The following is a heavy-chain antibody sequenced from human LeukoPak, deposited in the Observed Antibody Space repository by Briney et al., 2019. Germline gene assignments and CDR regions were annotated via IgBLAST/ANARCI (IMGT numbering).Heavy chain of an antibody. J-gene: IGHJ5*02. D-gene: IGHD2-2*01. Sequence: ASVTVSCKASGYTFTGYYMHWVRQAPGQGLEWMGWINPNSGGTNYAQKFQGRVTMTRDTSISTAHMELSRLRSDDTAVYYCARDRGYCSSTSCGKGTGWFDPWGQGTLVTVSS. CDR3: ARDRGYCSSTSCGKGTGWFDP. CDR1: GYTFTGYY. V-gene: IGHV1-2*02. CDR2: INPNSGGT.